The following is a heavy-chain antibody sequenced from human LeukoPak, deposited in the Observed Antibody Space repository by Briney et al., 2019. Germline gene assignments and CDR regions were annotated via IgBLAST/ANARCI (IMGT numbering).Heavy chain of an antibody. D-gene: IGHD1-1*01. CDR3: AKHTYIGLAEYFQH. J-gene: IGHJ1*01. Sequence: ASVKVSCKAAGYTFTSYGISWLRKAPGQGLEWMGWISAYNGNTNYAQKLQGRVTMTTDTSTSTAYMELRSLRSDDTAVYYCAKHTYIGLAEYFQHWGQGTLVTVSS. CDR2: ISAYNGNT. CDR1: GYTFTSYG. V-gene: IGHV1-18*04.